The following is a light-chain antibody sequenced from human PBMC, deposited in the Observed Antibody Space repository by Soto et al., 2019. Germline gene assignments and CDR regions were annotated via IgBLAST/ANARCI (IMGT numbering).Light chain of an antibody. V-gene: IGKV3-11*01. CDR1: QRVRSY. CDR3: QQRRNCPST. J-gene: IGKJ4*01. CDR2: DAS. Sequence: EIVLTQSPATLSLSPGDRAALSCRASQRVRSYLAWYQQKPGQAPRLLIYDASNRATGIPARFSGSGSGTDFTLPIISLEPEEFAVYYCQQRRNCPSTFRGPTKVE.